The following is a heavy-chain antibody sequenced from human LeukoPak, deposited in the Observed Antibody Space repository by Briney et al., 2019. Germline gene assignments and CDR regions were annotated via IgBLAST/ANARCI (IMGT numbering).Heavy chain of an antibody. CDR2: IESDGSQT. Sequence: GGSLRLSCAASGFTFSSYWMTWVRQSPGKGLEWVASIESDGSQTYYVDSVKGRFTISRDNAKNSLYLQMNSLRIEDTAVYYCARVSLHCSGYWGQGTLVTVSS. CDR3: ARVSLHCSGY. CDR1: GFTFSSYW. D-gene: IGHD4-11*01. V-gene: IGHV3-7*01. J-gene: IGHJ4*02.